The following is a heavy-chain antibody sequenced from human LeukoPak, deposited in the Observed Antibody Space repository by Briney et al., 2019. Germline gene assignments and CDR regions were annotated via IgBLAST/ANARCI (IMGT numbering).Heavy chain of an antibody. V-gene: IGHV3-21*01. CDR1: GFTFSSYS. CDR3: ARGGYSGYDSRY. J-gene: IGHJ4*02. CDR2: ISSSSYI. D-gene: IGHD5-12*01. Sequence: GGSLRLSCAASGFTFSSYSMNWVRQAPGKGLEWVSSISSSSYIYYADSVKGRFTISRDNAKNSLYLQMNSLRAEDTAVYYCARGGYSGYDSRYWGQGTLVTVSS.